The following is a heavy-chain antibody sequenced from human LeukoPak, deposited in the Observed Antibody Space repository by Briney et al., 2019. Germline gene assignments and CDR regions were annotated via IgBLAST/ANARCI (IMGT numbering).Heavy chain of an antibody. Sequence: GSLRLFCAASALTFSSYAMSWVRQAPGKGLEWVSAISGSGGSTYYADSVKGRFTISRDNSKNTLYLQMNSLRAEDTAVYYCEKGEEYDFWSGYWGGFDYWGQGTLVTVSS. J-gene: IGHJ4*02. CDR1: ALTFSSYA. CDR3: EKGEEYDFWSGYWGGFDY. CDR2: ISGSGGST. V-gene: IGHV3-23*01. D-gene: IGHD3-3*01.